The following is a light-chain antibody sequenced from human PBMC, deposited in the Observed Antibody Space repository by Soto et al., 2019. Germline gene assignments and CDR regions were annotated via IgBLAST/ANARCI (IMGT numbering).Light chain of an antibody. CDR3: SSYTAWATWV. V-gene: IGLV2-14*01. CDR2: EAT. CDR1: GSDIGGYNY. Sequence: QSALTQPASVSGSPGQSITISCTGTGSDIGGYNYVSWYEQRPGKAPQLMIYEATDRPSGVSNRFSGSKSGNTASLTISGLQAEDEADYYCSSYTAWATWVFGGGTKLTVL. J-gene: IGLJ3*02.